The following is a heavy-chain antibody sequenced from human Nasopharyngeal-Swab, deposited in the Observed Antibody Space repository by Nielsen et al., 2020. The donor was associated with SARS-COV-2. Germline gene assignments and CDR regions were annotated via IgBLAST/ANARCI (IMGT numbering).Heavy chain of an antibody. CDR3: AKEGATGWFDP. V-gene: IGHV4-34*01. J-gene: IGHJ5*02. Sequence: SETLSLTCAVYGESFSGHQWSWVRQPPGKGLEWIGEVNYGGGTNYNPSLKSRVIISVDTSKNQFSLKLNSVAAADTAVYFCAKEGATGWFDPCGQGTLVTVSS. CDR1: GESFSGHQ. CDR2: VNYGGGT.